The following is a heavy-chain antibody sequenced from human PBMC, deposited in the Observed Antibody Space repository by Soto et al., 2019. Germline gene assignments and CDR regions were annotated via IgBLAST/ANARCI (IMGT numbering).Heavy chain of an antibody. Sequence: SETLSLTCTVSGGSISSSSYYWGWIRQPPGKGLEWIGSIYYSGSTYYNPSLKSRVTISVDTSKNQFALKLSSVTAADTAVYYCARQVWNYRNWFDPWGQGTLVTVSS. D-gene: IGHD1-7*01. V-gene: IGHV4-39*01. CDR1: GGSISSSSYY. CDR3: ARQVWNYRNWFDP. CDR2: IYYSGST. J-gene: IGHJ5*02.